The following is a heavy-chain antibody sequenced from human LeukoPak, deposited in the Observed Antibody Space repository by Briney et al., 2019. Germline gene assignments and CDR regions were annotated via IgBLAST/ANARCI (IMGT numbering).Heavy chain of an antibody. CDR1: GDSFSSNSAA. J-gene: IGHJ4*02. V-gene: IGHV6-1*01. CDR3: TRGAAGTMDY. Sequence: SQTLSLTCAISGDSFSSNSAAWNWIRQSPSRGLEWLGRTYYRSKWNNNFAVSVKSRITINPDTSKNQFSLQLNSVTPEDTAVYYCTRGAAGTMDYWGQGTLVTVSS. CDR2: TYYRSKWNN. D-gene: IGHD1-1*01.